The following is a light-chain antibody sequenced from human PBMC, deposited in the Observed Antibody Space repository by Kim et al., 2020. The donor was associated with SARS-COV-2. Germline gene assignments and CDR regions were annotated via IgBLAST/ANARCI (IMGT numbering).Light chain of an antibody. Sequence: QAGLTQPPSVSKGLRQTATLSCTGNSNSVGNQGAAWLQQHQGHPPKLLSYRNNNRPSGISERLSASRSGNTASLTITGLQPEDEADYYCSAMDSSLSAWVFGGGTQLTVL. CDR1: SNSVGNQG. J-gene: IGLJ3*02. V-gene: IGLV10-54*01. CDR2: RNN. CDR3: SAMDSSLSAWV.